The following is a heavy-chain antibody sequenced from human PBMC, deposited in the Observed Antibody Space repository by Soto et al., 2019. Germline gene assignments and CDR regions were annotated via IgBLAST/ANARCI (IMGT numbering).Heavy chain of an antibody. CDR2: IYYSGST. V-gene: IGHV4-39*01. CDR3: ASHYRRRGWEWATEPLFDY. CDR1: GGSISSSSYY. D-gene: IGHD6-19*01. J-gene: IGHJ4*02. Sequence: SETLSLTCTVSGGSISSSSYYWGWIRQPPGKGLEWIGSIYYSGSTYYNPSLKSRVTISVDTSKNQFYLKLSTVTAADTAVYYCASHYRRRGWEWATEPLFDYWGQGTLVTVSS.